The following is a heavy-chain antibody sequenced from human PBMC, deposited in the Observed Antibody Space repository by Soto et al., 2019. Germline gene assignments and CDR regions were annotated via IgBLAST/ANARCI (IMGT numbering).Heavy chain of an antibody. CDR2: MYSTGNT. CDR3: AREFGDNWNYEAY. J-gene: IGHJ4*02. Sequence: ATLSLTCSVSGRSISSSHWSWIRQPAGKGLEWIGRMYSTGNTNYNPSLKSTVTASIDTTTNQFFLRLNSVTAADSAVYYCAREFGDNWNYEAYWGQGTAVTVSS. V-gene: IGHV4-4*07. D-gene: IGHD1-7*01. CDR1: GRSISSSH.